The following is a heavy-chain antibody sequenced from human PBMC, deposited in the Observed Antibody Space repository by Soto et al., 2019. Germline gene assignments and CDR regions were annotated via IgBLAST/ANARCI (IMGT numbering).Heavy chain of an antibody. Sequence: QVQLVESGGAVVQPGGSLRLSCAASKFSFSDYGMHCVRQAPGKGPEWLGVIAYDGSIQYYRDSVKGRFTISRDNSRNTLYLQMKNLRAEDTAIYYCAKEVNVHVSPWFFQHWGQGTLVIVSS. CDR2: IAYDGSIQ. CDR1: KFSFSDYG. V-gene: IGHV3-30*18. J-gene: IGHJ1*01. D-gene: IGHD3-9*01. CDR3: AKEVNVHVSPWFFQH.